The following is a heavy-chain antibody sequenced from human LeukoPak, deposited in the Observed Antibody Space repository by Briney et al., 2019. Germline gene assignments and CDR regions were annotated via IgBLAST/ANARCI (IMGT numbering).Heavy chain of an antibody. D-gene: IGHD3-22*01. CDR1: GFTFKNYA. CDR3: AKEDSGGSYNWFDP. V-gene: IGHV3-23*01. Sequence: SGGSLRLSCAASGFTFKNYAMNWVRQSPGQGLEWVSTISGDAVTSWYADSVKGRFTVSRDNSKNIVFLQMNNLRAEDTAVYYCAKEDSGGSYNWFDPWGQGTLVTVSS. CDR2: ISGDAVTS. J-gene: IGHJ5*02.